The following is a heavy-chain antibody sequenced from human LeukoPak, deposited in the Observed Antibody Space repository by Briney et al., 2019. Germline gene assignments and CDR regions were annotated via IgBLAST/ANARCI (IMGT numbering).Heavy chain of an antibody. Sequence: GGSLRLSCVASGFTFDDYGMSWVRQAPGKGLEWISGINWNGGITGYADSVKGRFTISRDNAKNSLYLQMNSLRAEDTALYYCARDLGIAVAGNYYYGMDVWGQGTTVTVSS. J-gene: IGHJ6*02. CDR1: GFTFDDYG. V-gene: IGHV3-20*04. CDR2: INWNGGIT. D-gene: IGHD6-19*01. CDR3: ARDLGIAVAGNYYYGMDV.